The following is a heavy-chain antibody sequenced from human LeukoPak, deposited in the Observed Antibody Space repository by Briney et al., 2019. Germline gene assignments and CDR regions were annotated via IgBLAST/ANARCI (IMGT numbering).Heavy chain of an antibody. CDR1: GYTFTSYD. Sequence: ASVKVSCKASGYTFTSYDINWVRQATGQGLEWMGWMNPNSGNTDYAQKFQGRVTMTRNTSISTDYMELSSLRSEDTAVYYCARGRLGATIFGLVIPSPYCYYLDVWGKGTTVTVSS. J-gene: IGHJ6*03. CDR3: ARGRLGATIFGLVIPSPYCYYLDV. D-gene: IGHD3-3*01. V-gene: IGHV1-8*01. CDR2: MNPNSGNT.